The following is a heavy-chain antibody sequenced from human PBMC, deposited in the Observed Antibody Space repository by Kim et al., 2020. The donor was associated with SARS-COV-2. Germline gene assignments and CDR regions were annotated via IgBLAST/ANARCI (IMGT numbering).Heavy chain of an antibody. CDR1: GFIFSKYL. CDR3: VREGFGD. J-gene: IGHJ4*02. V-gene: IGHV3-74*01. D-gene: IGHD3-10*01. CDR2: ISSDGSST. Sequence: GGSLRLSCAASGFIFSKYLMYWVRQAPGKGLVWVSRISSDGSSTKYADSVKGRCTISRDNANNTLNLQINSLRDDDTAMYYCVREGFGDWGQGTLVTVSS.